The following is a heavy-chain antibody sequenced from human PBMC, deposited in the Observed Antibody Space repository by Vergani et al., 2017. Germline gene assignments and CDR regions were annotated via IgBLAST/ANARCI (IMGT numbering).Heavy chain of an antibody. J-gene: IGHJ5*01. Sequence: EVQLVESGGGLVQPGGSLRLSCAASGFTFSTYWMHWVRQAPGKGLVWVSRINRDGSSASYADSVKGRFTISRDNAKNTLYLKMNSLRAEDTAIYYCAKGGWNYWFDSWGQGTLVIVS. CDR1: GFTFSTYW. CDR2: INRDGSSA. V-gene: IGHV3-74*01. D-gene: IGHD1-1*01. CDR3: AKGGWNYWFDS.